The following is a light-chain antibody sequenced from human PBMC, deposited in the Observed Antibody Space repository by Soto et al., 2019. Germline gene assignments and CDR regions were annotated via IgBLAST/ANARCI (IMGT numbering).Light chain of an antibody. Sequence: SYELTQPPSVSVSPGQTASITCSGDKLGDKYACWYQQKPGQSPVLVIYQDSKRPSGIPERFSGSNSGNTATLTISGTQAMDEADYYCQAWDISTEVFGTGTKLTVL. CDR2: QDS. V-gene: IGLV3-1*01. CDR1: KLGDKY. CDR3: QAWDISTEV. J-gene: IGLJ1*01.